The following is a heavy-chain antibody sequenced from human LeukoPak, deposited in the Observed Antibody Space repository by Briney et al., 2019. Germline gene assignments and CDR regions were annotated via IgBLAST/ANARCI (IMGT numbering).Heavy chain of an antibody. CDR2: ISGNGANT. CDR1: GFTLCIYT. V-gene: IGHV3-23*01. Sequence: PGRSLRLSCAASGFTLCIYTLTWDRQAPGKGLEWVSAISGNGANTYYADSVKGRFTISRDNSKNTLYLQVNSLRAEDTAVYYCARHTIARYVAVAIDYWGQGTLVTVSS. J-gene: IGHJ4*02. CDR3: ARHTIARYVAVAIDY. D-gene: IGHD6-19*01.